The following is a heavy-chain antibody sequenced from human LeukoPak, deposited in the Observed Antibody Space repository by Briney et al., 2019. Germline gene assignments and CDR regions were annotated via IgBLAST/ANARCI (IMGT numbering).Heavy chain of an antibody. D-gene: IGHD1-26*01. CDR2: INSNSGAR. J-gene: IGHJ4*02. CDR1: GYTFNGYY. Sequence: ASVKVSFKASGYTFNGYYMHWVRQAPGQGLESMGWINSNSGARNYAQKFQGRVTMSRDTSINTAYMELSRLTSDDTAVYYCARGRGGATTGLDHWGQGALVTVSS. V-gene: IGHV1-2*02. CDR3: ARGRGGATTGLDH.